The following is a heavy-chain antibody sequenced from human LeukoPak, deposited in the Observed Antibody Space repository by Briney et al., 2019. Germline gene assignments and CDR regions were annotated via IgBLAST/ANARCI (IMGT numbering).Heavy chain of an antibody. D-gene: IGHD6-25*01. V-gene: IGHV4-59*08. CDR2: IYYSGST. Sequence: SETLSLTCTVSGGSISSYYWSWIRQPPGKGLEWIGYIYYSGSTNFNPSLKSRVTISVDTSKNQFSLKLSSVTAADTAVCYCARRAGGYSSAYGAFDIWGQGTMVTVSS. CDR1: GGSISSYY. J-gene: IGHJ3*02. CDR3: ARRAGGYSSAYGAFDI.